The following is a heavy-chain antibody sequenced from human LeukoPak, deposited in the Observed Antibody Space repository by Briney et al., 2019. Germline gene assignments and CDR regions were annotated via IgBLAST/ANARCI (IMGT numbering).Heavy chain of an antibody. CDR3: ATAIRSPQIPPYSDF. Sequence: SVKVSCKASGRTLSHYAISWVRQAPGQGRECMGRIIPIFCTTSYAQKFQGRVTITTDESTTTAFMELSSLRSDDTAIYFCATAIRSPQIPPYSDFCGQGTLVTVSS. CDR1: GRTLSHYA. D-gene: IGHD1-26*01. V-gene: IGHV1-69*05. CDR2: IIPIFCTT. J-gene: IGHJ4*01.